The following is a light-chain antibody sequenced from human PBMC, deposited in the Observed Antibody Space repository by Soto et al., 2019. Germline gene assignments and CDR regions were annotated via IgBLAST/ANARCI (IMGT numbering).Light chain of an antibody. CDR1: QSISNY. V-gene: IGKV1-39*01. CDR3: QQSFSSPQIT. J-gene: IGKJ5*01. Sequence: DIQMTQSPSSLSASVGDRVTITCRAIQSISNYLSWYQQKPGKAPKLLIYAASSLQSGVPSRFSGGGSGTDFTLTISSLQPEDFATYYCQQSFSSPQITFGQGTRLEIK. CDR2: AAS.